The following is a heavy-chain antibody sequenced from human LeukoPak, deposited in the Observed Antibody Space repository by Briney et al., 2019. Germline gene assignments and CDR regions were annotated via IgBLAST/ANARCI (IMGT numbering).Heavy chain of an antibody. V-gene: IGHV3-48*03. D-gene: IGHD6-19*01. CDR3: ARSDDITVADSYYYYAMDV. CDR1: GFIFSNYE. Sequence: GGSLRLSCVASGFIFSNYEMNWVRQAPGKGLEWLSYISSSGSTIYYADCVKGRFTISRDNAKKSLYLQMNSLRAEDTAVYFCARSDDITVADSYYYYAMDVWGKGTTVTVSS. J-gene: IGHJ6*04. CDR2: ISSSGSTI.